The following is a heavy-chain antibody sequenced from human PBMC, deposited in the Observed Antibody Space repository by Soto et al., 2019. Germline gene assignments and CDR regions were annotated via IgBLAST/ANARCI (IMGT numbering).Heavy chain of an antibody. V-gene: IGHV3-30*18. Sequence: GGSLRLSCAASGFTFSSYGMHWVRQAPGKGLEWVAVISYDGSNKYYADSVKGRFTISRDNSKNTLYLQMNSLRAEDTAVYYCAKPDGQQLVHDYFDYWGQGTLVTVSS. J-gene: IGHJ4*02. CDR1: GFTFSSYG. CDR3: AKPDGQQLVHDYFDY. D-gene: IGHD6-13*01. CDR2: ISYDGSNK.